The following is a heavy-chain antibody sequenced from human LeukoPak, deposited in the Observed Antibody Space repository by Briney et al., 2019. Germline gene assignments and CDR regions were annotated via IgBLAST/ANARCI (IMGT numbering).Heavy chain of an antibody. D-gene: IGHD3-22*01. CDR3: ARGLRLLPY. Sequence: SETLSLTCAVYGGSFSGCYWSWIRQPPGKGLEWIGEINHSGSTNYNPSLKSRVTISVDTSKNQFSLKLSSVTAADTAVYYCARGLRLLPYWGRGTLVTVSS. CDR1: GGSFSGCY. J-gene: IGHJ4*02. CDR2: INHSGST. V-gene: IGHV4-34*01.